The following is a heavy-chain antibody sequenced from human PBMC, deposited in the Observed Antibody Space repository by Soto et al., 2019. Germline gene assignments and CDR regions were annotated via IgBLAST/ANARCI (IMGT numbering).Heavy chain of an antibody. D-gene: IGHD3-16*01. CDR1: GGSISSYY. CDR3: ARLFSSLAPVDY. CDR2: IYYSGCT. J-gene: IGHJ4*02. V-gene: IGHV4-59*08. Sequence: SETLSLTCTVSGGSISSYYWSWIRQPPGKGLEWIGYIYYSGCTNYNPSLKSRVTISVDTSKNQFSLKLSSVTAADTAVYFCARLFSSLAPVDYWGQGTLVTVSS.